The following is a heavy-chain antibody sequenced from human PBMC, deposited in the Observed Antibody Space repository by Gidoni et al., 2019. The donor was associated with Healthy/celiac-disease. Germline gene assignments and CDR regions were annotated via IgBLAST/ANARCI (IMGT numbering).Heavy chain of an antibody. D-gene: IGHD5-18*01. CDR1: GGSFSGYY. V-gene: IGHV4-34*01. CDR3: ARVAAMVSPLDY. CDR2: INHSGST. J-gene: IGHJ4*02. Sequence: QVQLQQWVAGLLKPSETLSLTCAVYGGSFSGYYWSWIRQPPGKGLEWIGEINHSGSTNYNPSLKSRVTISVDTSKNQFSLKLSSVTAADTAVYYCARVAAMVSPLDYWGQGTLVTVSS.